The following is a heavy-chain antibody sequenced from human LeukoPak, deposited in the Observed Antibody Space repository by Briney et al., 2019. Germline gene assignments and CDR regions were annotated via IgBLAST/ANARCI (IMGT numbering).Heavy chain of an antibody. CDR1: RFMFSSPG. CDR3: AKAEFGEKNGMDV. J-gene: IGHJ6*04. Sequence: GGSLRLSCAASRFMFSSPGMHWVRQAPGKGLEWVAVISSDGNKKYYADSVKGRFTISRDNPKNTLYLQMNSLRAEDTAVYYRAKAEFGEKNGMDVWGKGTTVTVSS. D-gene: IGHD3-10*01. V-gene: IGHV3-30*18. CDR2: ISSDGNKK.